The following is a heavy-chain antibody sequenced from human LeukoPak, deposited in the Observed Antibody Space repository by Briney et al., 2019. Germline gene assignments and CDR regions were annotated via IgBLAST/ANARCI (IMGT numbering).Heavy chain of an antibody. CDR3: ARDRGRYPEYYFDY. D-gene: IGHD1-14*01. V-gene: IGHV4-34*01. CDR2: INHSGST. Sequence: SETLSLTCAVYGGSFSGYYWSWIRQPPGKGLEWIGEINHSGSTNYNPSLKSRVTISVDTSKNQFSLKLSSVTAADTAVYYCARDRGRYPEYYFDYWGQGTLVTVSS. J-gene: IGHJ4*02. CDR1: GGSFSGYY.